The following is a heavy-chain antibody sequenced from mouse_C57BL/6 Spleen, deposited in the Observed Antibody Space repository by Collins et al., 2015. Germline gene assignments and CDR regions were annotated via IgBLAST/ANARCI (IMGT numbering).Heavy chain of an antibody. V-gene: IGHV3-2*02. Sequence: DVQLQESGPGLVKPSQSLSLTCTVTGYSITSDYAWNWIRQFPGNKLEWMGYISYSGSTSYNPSLKSRISITRDTSKNQFFLQLNSVTTEDTATYYCATLTWFAYWGQGTLVTASA. CDR3: ATLTWFAY. D-gene: IGHD6-1*01. CDR2: ISYSGST. CDR1: GYSITSDYA. J-gene: IGHJ3*01.